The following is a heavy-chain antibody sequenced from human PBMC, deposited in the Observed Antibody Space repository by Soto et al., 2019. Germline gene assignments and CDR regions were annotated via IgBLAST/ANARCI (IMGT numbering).Heavy chain of an antibody. J-gene: IGHJ6*03. CDR2: ISSNGGST. Sequence: GGSLRLSCAASGFTFSSYAMHWVRQAPGKGLEYVSAISSNGGSTYYANSVKGRFTISRDNSKNTLYLQMGSLRAEDMAVYYCARAEVSTIFGVVHYYYMDVWGKGTTVTVSS. D-gene: IGHD3-3*01. V-gene: IGHV3-64*01. CDR3: ARAEVSTIFGVVHYYYMDV. CDR1: GFTFSSYA.